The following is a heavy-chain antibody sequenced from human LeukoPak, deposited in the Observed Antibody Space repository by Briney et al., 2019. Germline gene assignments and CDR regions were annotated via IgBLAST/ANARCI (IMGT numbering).Heavy chain of an antibody. V-gene: IGHV3-11*01. CDR3: ASGSGGSYYFDY. CDR1: GFTFSDYY. J-gene: IGHJ4*02. CDR2: ISGSGHTI. D-gene: IGHD2-15*01. Sequence: GGSLRLSCAAPGFTFSDYYMSWIRQASGKGLEWVSYISGSGHTIYYADSVKGRFTISRDNAKNSLYLQMISLRAEDTAVYYCASGSGGSYYFDYWGQGTLVTFSS.